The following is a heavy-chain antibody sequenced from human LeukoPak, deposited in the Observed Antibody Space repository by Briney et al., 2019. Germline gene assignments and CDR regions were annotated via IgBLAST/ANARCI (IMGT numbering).Heavy chain of an antibody. J-gene: IGHJ4*02. V-gene: IGHV1-18*01. CDR2: ISGHNGNT. Sequence: ASVKVACKTSGYTFTTYGLTWVRQAPGQGLEWMGWISGHNGNTNYAQKFQGRVTMTSETSTRTGYLEVKSLRSDDTAMYYCALGDILTGYWAEYLKYWGQGTLVTVSS. D-gene: IGHD3-9*01. CDR3: ALGDILTGYWAEYLKY. CDR1: GYTFTTYG.